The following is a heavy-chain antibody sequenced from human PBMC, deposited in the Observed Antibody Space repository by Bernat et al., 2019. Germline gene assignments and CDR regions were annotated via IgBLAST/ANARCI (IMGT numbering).Heavy chain of an antibody. Sequence: QVQLQESGPGLVKPSETLSLTCTVSGGSISSYYWSWIRQPPGKGLEWIGYIYYSGTTNYNPSLKSRVTISVDTSKNQFSLQLTSVTAADTAVYYCASVFGGNSAYWYFDLWGRGTLVTVSS. CDR2: IYYSGTT. CDR3: ASVFGGNSAYWYFDL. J-gene: IGHJ2*01. CDR1: GGSISSYY. D-gene: IGHD4-23*01. V-gene: IGHV4-59*01.